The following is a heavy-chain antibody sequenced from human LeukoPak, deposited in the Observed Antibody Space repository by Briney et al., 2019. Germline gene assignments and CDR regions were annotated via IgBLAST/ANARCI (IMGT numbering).Heavy chain of an antibody. CDR1: GGSISSSSYY. CDR3: ARHERPLAVAGEFDY. V-gene: IGHV4-39*01. J-gene: IGHJ4*02. Sequence: SETLSLTCTVSGGSISSSSYYWGWIRPPPGKGLEWIGSIYYSGSTYYNPSLKSRVTISVDTSKNQFPLKLSSVTAADTAVYYCARHERPLAVAGEFDYWGQGTLVTVSS. D-gene: IGHD6-19*01. CDR2: IYYSGST.